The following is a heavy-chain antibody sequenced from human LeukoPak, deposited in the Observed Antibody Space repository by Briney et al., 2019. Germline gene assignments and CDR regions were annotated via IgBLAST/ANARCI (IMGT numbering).Heavy chain of an antibody. Sequence: GGSLRLSCAASGFTFNTYAMHWVRQAPGKGLEWVAVISYDGSNKYYADSVKGRFTISRDNSKNTLYLQMNSLRAEDTAVYYCARAPPYYYDSSGYYFGYFDYWGQGTLVTVSP. J-gene: IGHJ4*02. D-gene: IGHD3-22*01. V-gene: IGHV3-30-3*01. CDR3: ARAPPYYYDSSGYYFGYFDY. CDR2: ISYDGSNK. CDR1: GFTFNTYA.